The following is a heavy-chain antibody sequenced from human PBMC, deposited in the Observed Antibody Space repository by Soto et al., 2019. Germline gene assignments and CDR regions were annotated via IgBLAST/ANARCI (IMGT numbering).Heavy chain of an antibody. CDR2: IAVGSGNT. V-gene: IGHV1-58*01. D-gene: IGHD2-2*01. CDR1: GFTFTSSA. J-gene: IGHJ6*02. Sequence: SVKVSCKASGFTFTSSAVQWVRQARGQRLEWIGWIAVGSGNTNYAQKFQERVTITRDMSTRTAYMELSSLRSEDTAVYYCAREGGNQLLNYYYYSYGMDVWGQGTTVTVSS. CDR3: AREGGNQLLNYYYYSYGMDV.